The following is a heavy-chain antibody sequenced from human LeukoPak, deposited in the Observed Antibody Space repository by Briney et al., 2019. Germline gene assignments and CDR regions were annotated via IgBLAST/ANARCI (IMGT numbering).Heavy chain of an antibody. Sequence: GGSLRLSCAASGFTFDDYGMSWVRQAPGKGLEWVSGINWNGGSTGYADSVKGRFTISRDNAKNSLYLQMNSLRAEDTAVYYCARDTSPTMVRGVIPYEDYWGQGTLVTVSS. D-gene: IGHD3-10*01. CDR3: ARDTSPTMVRGVIPYEDY. CDR1: GFTFDDYG. CDR2: INWNGGST. J-gene: IGHJ4*02. V-gene: IGHV3-20*04.